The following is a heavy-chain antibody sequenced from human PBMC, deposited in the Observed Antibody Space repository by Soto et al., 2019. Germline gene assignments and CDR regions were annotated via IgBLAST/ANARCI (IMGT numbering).Heavy chain of an antibody. V-gene: IGHV1-3*01. CDR3: ARGDTIVGVCNWFDP. CDR2: INAGNGNT. CDR1: GYTFTSYA. D-gene: IGHD3-3*01. Sequence: ASVKVSCKASGYTFTSYAMHWVRQAPGQRLEWMGWINAGNGNTKYSQKFQGRVTITRDTSASTAYMELSSLRSEDTAVYYCARGDTIVGVCNWFDPWGQGTLVTVSS. J-gene: IGHJ5*02.